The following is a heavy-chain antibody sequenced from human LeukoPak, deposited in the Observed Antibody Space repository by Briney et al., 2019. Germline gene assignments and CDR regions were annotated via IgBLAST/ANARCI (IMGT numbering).Heavy chain of an antibody. CDR1: GFTFNDYY. CDR2: ISSSGTTI. CDR3: ARERYDYVWGSYRYFFDY. D-gene: IGHD3-16*02. Sequence: GSLRLSCAASGFTFNDYYMSWILQAPGKGLEWVSYISSSGTTIYYADSVKGRFTISRDNAKNSLYLQVTSLRAEDTALYYCARERYDYVWGSYRYFFDYWGQGALVTVSS. J-gene: IGHJ4*02. V-gene: IGHV3-11*01.